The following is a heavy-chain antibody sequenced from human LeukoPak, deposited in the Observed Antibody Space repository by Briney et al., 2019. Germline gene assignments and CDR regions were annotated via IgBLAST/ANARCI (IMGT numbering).Heavy chain of an antibody. CDR3: ARFEYSSLGSWFDP. J-gene: IGHJ5*02. Sequence: GGSLRFSCAASGFTFSSYWMHWVRQAPGKGLVWVSRINSDGSSTSYADSVKGRFTISRDNAKNTLYLQMNSLRAEDTAVYYCARFEYSSLGSWFDPWGQGTLVTVSS. CDR1: GFTFSSYW. V-gene: IGHV3-74*01. D-gene: IGHD6-6*01. CDR2: INSDGSST.